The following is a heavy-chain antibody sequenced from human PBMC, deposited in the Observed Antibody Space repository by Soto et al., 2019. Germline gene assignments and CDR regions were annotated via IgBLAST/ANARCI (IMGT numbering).Heavy chain of an antibody. V-gene: IGHV5-51*01. D-gene: IGHD4-17*01. Sequence: RESLKISCKGSGFSFTNYWIGWVRQVPGKGLEWMGIIYPGDSDTRYSPSFQGQVTISADKSISTAYLQWSSLKASDTAMYYCARNLADHGDYGYWGQGTLVTVSS. J-gene: IGHJ4*02. CDR2: IYPGDSDT. CDR1: GFSFTNYW. CDR3: ARNLADHGDYGY.